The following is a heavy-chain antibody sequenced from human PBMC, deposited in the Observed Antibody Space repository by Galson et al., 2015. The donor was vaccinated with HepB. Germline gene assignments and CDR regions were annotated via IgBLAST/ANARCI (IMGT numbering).Heavy chain of an antibody. V-gene: IGHV1-69*04. CDR2: IIPILGIA. CDR3: ARARGYDYYYYGMDV. CDR1: GGTFSSYA. J-gene: IGHJ6*02. Sequence: SVKVSCKASGGTFSSYAISWVRQAPGQGLEWMGRIIPILGIANYAQKFQGRVTITADKSTSTAYMELSSLRSEDTAVYYCARARGYDYYYYGMDVWGQGTTVTVSS. D-gene: IGHD5-12*01.